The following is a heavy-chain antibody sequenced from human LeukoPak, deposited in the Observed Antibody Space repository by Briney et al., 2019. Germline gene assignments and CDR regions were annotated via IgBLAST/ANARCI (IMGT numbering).Heavy chain of an antibody. Sequence: HPGGSLRLSCAASGFTFSSYAMHWVRQAPGKGLEWVAVIWYDGSNKYYADSVKGRFTISRDNSKNTLYLQMNSLRAEDTAVYHCARGPIAAAALFDYWGQGTLVTVSS. CDR3: ARGPIAAAALFDY. J-gene: IGHJ4*02. D-gene: IGHD6-13*01. CDR1: GFTFSSYA. CDR2: IWYDGSNK. V-gene: IGHV3-33*08.